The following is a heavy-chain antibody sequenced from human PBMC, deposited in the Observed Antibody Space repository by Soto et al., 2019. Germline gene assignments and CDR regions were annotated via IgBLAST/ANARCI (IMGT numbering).Heavy chain of an antibody. V-gene: IGHV3-48*03. Sequence: EVQLVESGGGLVQPGGSLRLSCAASGFTFSSYEMNWVRQAPGKGLEWVSYISSSGRTIYYADSVKGRFTISRDNAKNSPYLQMNRLRGEDKAVYYCARSGYNWNDGARGYFDYWGQGTLVTVSS. CDR2: ISSSGRTI. J-gene: IGHJ4*02. CDR1: GFTFSSYE. D-gene: IGHD1-20*01. CDR3: ARSGYNWNDGARGYFDY.